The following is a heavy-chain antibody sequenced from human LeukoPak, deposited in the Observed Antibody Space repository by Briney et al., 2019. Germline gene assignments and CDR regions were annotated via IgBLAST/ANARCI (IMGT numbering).Heavy chain of an antibody. J-gene: IGHJ6*03. D-gene: IGHD3-22*01. CDR2: IIPVFDTT. Sequence: ASVKVSCKASGGTFSSSAITWVRQAPGQGLEWMGGIIPVFDTTNYALKFQGRVTITADESTSTAYMELSSLRSEDTAVYYCARDTYYYDSSGYPPYYYYYMDVWGKGTTVTISS. CDR3: ARDTYYYDSSGYPPYYYYYMDV. CDR1: GGTFSSSA. V-gene: IGHV1-69*13.